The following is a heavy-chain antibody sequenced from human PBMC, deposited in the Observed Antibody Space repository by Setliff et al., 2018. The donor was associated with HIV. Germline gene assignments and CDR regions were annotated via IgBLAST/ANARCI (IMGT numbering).Heavy chain of an antibody. D-gene: IGHD5-12*01. Sequence: TLSLTCIVSGDSINGGGYYWSWIRQRPGKALEWIGHIYYSGNTHYSPSLKSRLTMSLDRSQNHFFLRLRSVTAADTAVYYCARGGYNGYESPFDDWGLGTLVTVSS. V-gene: IGHV4-31*03. CDR3: ARGGYNGYESPFDD. J-gene: IGHJ4*02. CDR1: GDSINGGGYY. CDR2: IYYSGNT.